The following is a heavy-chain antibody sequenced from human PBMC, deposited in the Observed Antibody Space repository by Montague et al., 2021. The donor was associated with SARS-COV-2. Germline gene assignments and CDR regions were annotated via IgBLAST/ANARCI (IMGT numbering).Heavy chain of an antibody. CDR3: ARSYVLRFLEWLPYFDY. J-gene: IGHJ4*02. Sequence: SLRLSCAASGFTFSSYEMNWVRQAPGKGLEWVSYISSGSTIYYAXSVKGRFTISRDNAKNSLYLQMNSLRAEDTAVYYCARSYVLRFLEWLPYFDYWGQGTLVTVSS. D-gene: IGHD3-3*01. V-gene: IGHV3-48*03. CDR1: GFTFSSYE. CDR2: ISSGSTI.